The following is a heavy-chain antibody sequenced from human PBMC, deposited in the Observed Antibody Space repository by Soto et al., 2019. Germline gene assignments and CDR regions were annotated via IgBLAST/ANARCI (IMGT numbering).Heavy chain of an antibody. CDR3: ARHGHDYGDYWWFDP. D-gene: IGHD4-17*01. V-gene: IGHV4-59*08. CDR1: GGSISSYY. CDR2: IYDSGTI. J-gene: IGHJ5*02. Sequence: SETLSLTCTFSGGSISSYYWSLIRQPPGKGLEWIGYIYDSGTINYNPSLKSRVTISRDTSKNQFSLELTSVTAADTAVYYCARHGHDYGDYWWFDPWGQGTLVTVSS.